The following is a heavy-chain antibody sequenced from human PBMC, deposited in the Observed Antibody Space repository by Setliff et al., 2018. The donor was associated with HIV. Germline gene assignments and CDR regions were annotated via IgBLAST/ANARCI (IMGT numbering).Heavy chain of an antibody. D-gene: IGHD6-19*01. J-gene: IGHJ6*03. Sequence: ASVKVSCKASGYPFTSYDINWVRQATGQGLEWMGWMNPNSGNTGYTQKFQGRVTVTRNTSISTAYMELSSLRSEDTAVYYCARGAWYTSGWYSSRYMDVWGKGTTVTVSS. CDR3: ARGAWYTSGWYSSRYMDV. V-gene: IGHV1-8*02. CDR1: GYPFTSYD. CDR2: MNPNSGNT.